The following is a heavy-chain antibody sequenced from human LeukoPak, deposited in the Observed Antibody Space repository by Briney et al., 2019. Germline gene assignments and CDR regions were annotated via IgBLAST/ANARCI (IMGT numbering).Heavy chain of an antibody. Sequence: SETLSLTCTVSGGSISSYYWSWIRQPPGKGVEGIGYIYYSGSTNYNPSLKSRVTISVDTSKTQFSLKLSSVTAADTAVYYCARLRYSYGPDYFDYWGQGTLVTVSS. CDR2: IYYSGST. D-gene: IGHD5-18*01. J-gene: IGHJ4*02. CDR1: GGSISSYY. CDR3: ARLRYSYGPDYFDY. V-gene: IGHV4-59*08.